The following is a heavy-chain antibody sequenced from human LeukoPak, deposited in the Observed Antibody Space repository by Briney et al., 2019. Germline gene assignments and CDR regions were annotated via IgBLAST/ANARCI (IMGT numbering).Heavy chain of an antibody. Sequence: ASVKVSCKASGYTFTNYYIHWVRQAPGQGLEWMGIINPSGGGTTYAQKFQGRVTMTRDTSTSTVYMELSSLRSEDTAVYYCARVRGYSYGTVDYWGQGTLVTVSS. V-gene: IGHV1-46*01. CDR3: ARVRGYSYGTVDY. CDR1: GYTFTNYY. D-gene: IGHD5-18*01. CDR2: INPSGGGT. J-gene: IGHJ4*02.